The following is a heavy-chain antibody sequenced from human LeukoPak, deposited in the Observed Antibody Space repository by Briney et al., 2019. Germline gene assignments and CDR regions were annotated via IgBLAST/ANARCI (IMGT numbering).Heavy chain of an antibody. CDR3: AKDKGDYGSESPYGMDV. CDR2: ISGSGGST. Sequence: GGSLRLSCAASGFTFSSYAMSWVRQAPGKGLEWVSAISGSGGSTYYADSEKGRFTISRDNSKNTLYRQINSLRGEDTAVYYCAKDKGDYGSESPYGMDVWGQGTTVTVSS. J-gene: IGHJ6*02. V-gene: IGHV3-23*01. D-gene: IGHD3-10*01. CDR1: GFTFSSYA.